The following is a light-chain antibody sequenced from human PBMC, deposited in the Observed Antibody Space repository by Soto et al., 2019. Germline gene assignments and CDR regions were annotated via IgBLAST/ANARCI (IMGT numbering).Light chain of an antibody. Sequence: DIQMTQSPSTLSASVGDTVTITCRASQSIANWLAWYQQKPGKAPKLLIYKASSLKSGVPSRFSGSGSGTEFTLTISSLQPDDFATYYCQQHDSYSSTFGQGTRLEMK. CDR3: QQHDSYSST. CDR1: QSIANW. J-gene: IGKJ5*01. CDR2: KAS. V-gene: IGKV1-5*03.